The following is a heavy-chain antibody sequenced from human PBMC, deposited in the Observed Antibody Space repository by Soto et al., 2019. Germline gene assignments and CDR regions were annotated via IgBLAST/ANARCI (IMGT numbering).Heavy chain of an antibody. CDR3: APRFDTWSFEY. Sequence: QITLKESGPTLVKPTQTLTLTCTFSGFSLSTSGVSVGWIRQPPGKPLEWLALIYWDDDKRYSPSLKSRLAITKDTSRNQVVLTMTNMDPVCTGTYYCAPRFDTWSFEYWGQGTLVTVSS. J-gene: IGHJ4*02. D-gene: IGHD1-1*01. CDR2: IYWDDDK. CDR1: GFSLSTSGVS. V-gene: IGHV2-5*02.